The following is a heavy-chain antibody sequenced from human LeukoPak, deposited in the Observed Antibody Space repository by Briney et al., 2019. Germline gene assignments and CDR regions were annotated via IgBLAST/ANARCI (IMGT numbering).Heavy chain of an antibody. CDR3: ARVLSGRGSLYDYYYYMDV. Sequence: GGSLRLSCTVSGFTVSSNYMSWVRQAPGKGLEWVSVTYSNGRTYYADSVKGRFTISRDISKNTLYLQMNSLRAEDTAVYYCARVLSGRGSLYDYYYYMDVWGKGTTVTVSS. CDR2: TYSNGRT. V-gene: IGHV3-53*01. D-gene: IGHD3-10*01. CDR1: GFTVSSNY. J-gene: IGHJ6*03.